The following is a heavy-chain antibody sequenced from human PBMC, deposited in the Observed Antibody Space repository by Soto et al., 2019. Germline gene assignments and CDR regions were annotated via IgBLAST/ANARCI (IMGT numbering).Heavy chain of an antibody. CDR3: ASLLMVYAHDAFDI. V-gene: IGHV3-20*04. CDR2: ISWNSGSI. CDR1: GITSSNYP. D-gene: IGHD2-8*01. Sequence: PGGSLRLACGAAGITSSNYPMSRVRQAPGKGLEWVSGISWNSGSIGYADSVKGRFTISRDNAKNSLYLQMNSLRAEDTAVYYCASLLMVYAHDAFDIWGQGTTVTVSS. J-gene: IGHJ3*02.